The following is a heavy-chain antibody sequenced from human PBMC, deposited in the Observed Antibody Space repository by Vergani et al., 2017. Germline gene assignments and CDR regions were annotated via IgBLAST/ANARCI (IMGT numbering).Heavy chain of an antibody. Sequence: QVQLVQSGAEVKKPGASVKVSCKASGYTFTSYYMPWVRQAPGQGLEWMGIINPSGGSTSYAQKFQGRVTMTRDTSTSTGYMALSSLRSEDTAVYYCARDSRYCSSTSCYVGRDWFDPWGQGTLVTVSS. J-gene: IGHJ5*02. V-gene: IGHV1-46*01. CDR3: ARDSRYCSSTSCYVGRDWFDP. CDR1: GYTFTSYY. D-gene: IGHD2-2*01. CDR2: INPSGGST.